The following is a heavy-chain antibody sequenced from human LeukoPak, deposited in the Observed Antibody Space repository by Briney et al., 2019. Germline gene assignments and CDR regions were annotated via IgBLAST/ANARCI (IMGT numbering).Heavy chain of an antibody. CDR3: ARESSSWYKPDAFDI. Sequence: PGGSLRLSCAASGFTVSSNYMSWVRQAPGKGLEWVSVIYSGGSTYYADSVKGRFTISRDNSKNTLYLQMNSLRAEDTAVYYCARESSSWYKPDAFDIWGQGTMVTVSS. V-gene: IGHV3-66*01. CDR1: GFTVSSNY. J-gene: IGHJ3*02. CDR2: IYSGGST. D-gene: IGHD6-13*01.